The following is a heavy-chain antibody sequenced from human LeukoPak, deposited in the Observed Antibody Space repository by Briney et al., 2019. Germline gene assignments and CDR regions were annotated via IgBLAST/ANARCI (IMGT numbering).Heavy chain of an antibody. V-gene: IGHV4-59*01. CDR3: ARVVRGAVTSNCFDP. CDR2: ISNSGTT. D-gene: IGHD4-17*01. CDR1: GGSINDYY. J-gene: IGHJ5*02. Sequence: SETLSLTCTVSGGSINDYYWTWIRQAPGKGLEWIGYISNSGTTDYNPSLKSRDTMSVDTSNNEFSLRLTSVTAADTAMYYCARVVRGAVTSNCFDPWGQGTLVTVSS.